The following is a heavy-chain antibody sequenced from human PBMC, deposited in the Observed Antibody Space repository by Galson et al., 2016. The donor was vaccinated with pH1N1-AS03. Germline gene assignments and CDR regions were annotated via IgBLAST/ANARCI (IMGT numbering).Heavy chain of an antibody. CDR3: AKDKGSSRHDGY. CDR1: GFSFSSYA. D-gene: IGHD6-13*01. CDR2: ITSGGNT. Sequence: SLRLSCAASGFSFSSYAMSWVRQTPGKGLQWVSSITSGGNTYYADSVKGRFTISRDNSKQTLYLQMNSLRAEDAAVYPCAKDKGSSRHDGYWGQGTRVTVSS. J-gene: IGHJ4*02. V-gene: IGHV3-23*01.